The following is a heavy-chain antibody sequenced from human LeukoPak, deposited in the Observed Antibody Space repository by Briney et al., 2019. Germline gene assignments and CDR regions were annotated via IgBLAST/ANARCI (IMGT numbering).Heavy chain of an antibody. J-gene: IGHJ3*02. V-gene: IGHV4-30-2*01. D-gene: IGHD2-15*01. Sequence: SETLSLTCTVSGGSISSGGYYWSWIRQPPGKGLEWIGYIYHTGSTYYNPSLKSRVTISVDTSKNQFSLKLSSVTAADTAVYYCARGSRTFGVVVVVATAGDAFDIWGQGTMVTASS. CDR1: GGSISSGGYY. CDR3: ARGSRTFGVVVVVATAGDAFDI. CDR2: IYHTGST.